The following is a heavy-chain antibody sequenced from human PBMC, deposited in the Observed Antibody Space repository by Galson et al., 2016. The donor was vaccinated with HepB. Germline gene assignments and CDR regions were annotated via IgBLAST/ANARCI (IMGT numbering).Heavy chain of an antibody. V-gene: IGHV1-69*02. Sequence: SVKVSCKASGGTFSSYSVSWVRQAPGQGLEWMGRIIPILGIANHAQTLQGRVTITADKSTNTASMQLSGLRPDDTAIYFCAARYSTTWKDGMDVWGKGTTVIVSS. J-gene: IGHJ6*03. CDR1: GGTFSSYS. CDR3: AARYSTTWKDGMDV. CDR2: IIPILGIA. D-gene: IGHD5-12*01.